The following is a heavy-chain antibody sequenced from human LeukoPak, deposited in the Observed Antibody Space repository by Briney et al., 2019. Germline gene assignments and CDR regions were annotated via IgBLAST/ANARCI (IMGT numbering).Heavy chain of an antibody. CDR1: GGSTNSYY. CDR3: ARVKASSTSWTFDQ. J-gene: IGHJ4*02. V-gene: IGHV4-4*07. D-gene: IGHD2-2*01. Sequence: KPSETLSLTCSVSGGSTNSYYWSWIRQSGGKGLEWIGRIYSSGSTVYNPSLNSRLTMSIDTSKNQFSLTLKSVTATDTAVYYRARVKASSTSWTFDQWGQGALVTVSS. CDR2: IYSSGST.